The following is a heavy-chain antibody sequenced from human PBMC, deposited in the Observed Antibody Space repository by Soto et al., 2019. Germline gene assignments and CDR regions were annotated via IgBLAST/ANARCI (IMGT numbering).Heavy chain of an antibody. D-gene: IGHD6-19*01. CDR1: GFTFSSYS. CDR2: ISSSSSYI. Sequence: EVQLVESGGGLVKPGGSLRLSCAASGFTFSSYSMNWVRQAPGKGLEWVSSISSSSSYIYYADSVKGRFTFSRDNAKNSLYLQMNSLRAEDTAVYYCARGGAVAGTVDYWGQGTLVTVSS. J-gene: IGHJ4*02. CDR3: ARGGAVAGTVDY. V-gene: IGHV3-21*01.